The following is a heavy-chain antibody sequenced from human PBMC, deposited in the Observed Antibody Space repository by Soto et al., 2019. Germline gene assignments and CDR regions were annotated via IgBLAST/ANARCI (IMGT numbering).Heavy chain of an antibody. V-gene: IGHV4-39*01. D-gene: IGHD2-15*01. CDR1: CGSVSSGSYY. CDR3: ARHVGGYYYYMDV. Sequence: SETLSLTWTVACGSVSSGSYYWGWIRQPPGKGLEWIGSIYYSGNTYYNPSLKSRVTISIDTSKNQFSLKLTSVTAADTAMYYCARHVGGYYYYMDVWGKGTTVTVSS. J-gene: IGHJ6*03. CDR2: IYYSGNT.